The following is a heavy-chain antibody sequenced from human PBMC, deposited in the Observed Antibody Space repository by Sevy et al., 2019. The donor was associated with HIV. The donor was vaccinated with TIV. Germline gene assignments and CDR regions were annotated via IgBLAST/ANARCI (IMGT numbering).Heavy chain of an antibody. CDR1: GYTFTGYY. CDR3: AIARRYCSSTSCPLGYYFDY. V-gene: IGHV1-2*02. J-gene: IGHJ4*02. Sequence: ASVKVSCKASGYTFTGYYMHWVRQAPGQGLEWMGWINPNSGGTNYAQKFQGRVTMTRDTSISTAYMELSRLRSDDTAVYYCAIARRYCSSTSCPLGYYFDYWGQGTLVTVSS. CDR2: INPNSGGT. D-gene: IGHD2-2*01.